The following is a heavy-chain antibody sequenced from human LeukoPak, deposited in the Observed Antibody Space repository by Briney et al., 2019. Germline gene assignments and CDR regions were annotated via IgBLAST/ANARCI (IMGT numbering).Heavy chain of an antibody. V-gene: IGHV4-4*07. CDR1: GGSISSYT. J-gene: IGHJ5*02. Sequence: SETLSLTCTVSGGSISSYTWSWTRQPAGLRLEWIGRIYSSGTTNYNPSFESRVTMSVDTSKNQFYLKLTSVTAADTAVYSCARETYNDAWYGDLWGQGSLVTVSS. CDR3: ARETYNDAWYGDL. D-gene: IGHD3-16*01. CDR2: IYSSGTT.